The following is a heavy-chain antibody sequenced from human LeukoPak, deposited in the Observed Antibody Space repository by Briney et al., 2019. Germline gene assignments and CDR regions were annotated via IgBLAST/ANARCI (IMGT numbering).Heavy chain of an antibody. Sequence: SETLSLTCTVSGDSISSFYWSWIRQPAGKGLEWIGRIYTSGSTDYNPSLKSRVTMSVDTSKNQFSLKLSSVTAADTAVYYCARDGSGQRAFDIWGQGTMVTVSS. CDR3: ARDGSGQRAFDI. J-gene: IGHJ3*02. V-gene: IGHV4-4*07. D-gene: IGHD3-3*01. CDR1: GDSISSFY. CDR2: IYTSGST.